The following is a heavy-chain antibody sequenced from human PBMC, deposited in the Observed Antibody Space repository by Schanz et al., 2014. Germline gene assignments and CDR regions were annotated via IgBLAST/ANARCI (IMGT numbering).Heavy chain of an antibody. Sequence: QLQLQESGPGLVKPSETLSLTCTVSGASISGSSDYWGWIRQSPGKGLEWIGNIYYTGTTYYNPSLKIRFSISVATSKTQLPLKLPSVPAADTAVFYCARRDNYLSAFDIWGQGTMVTVSS. J-gene: IGHJ3*02. V-gene: IGHV4-39*01. CDR3: ARRDNYLSAFDI. D-gene: IGHD4-4*01. CDR1: GASISGSSDY. CDR2: IYYTGTT.